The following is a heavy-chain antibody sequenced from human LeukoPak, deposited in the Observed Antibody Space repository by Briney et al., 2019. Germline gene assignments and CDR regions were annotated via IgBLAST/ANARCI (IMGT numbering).Heavy chain of an antibody. V-gene: IGHV4-30-2*01. CDR3: ARGTDDFWSGYHLGY. CDR2: IYHSGST. J-gene: IGHJ4*02. D-gene: IGHD3-3*01. CDR1: GGSISSGGYY. Sequence: SETLSLTCTVSGGSISSGGYYWSWIRQPPGKGLEWIGYIYHSGSTYYNPSLKSRVTISVDRSKNQFSLKLSSVTAADTAVYYCARGTDDFWSGYHLGYWGQGTLVTVSS.